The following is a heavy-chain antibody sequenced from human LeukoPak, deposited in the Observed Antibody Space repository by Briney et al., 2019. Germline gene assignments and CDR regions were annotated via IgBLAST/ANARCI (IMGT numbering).Heavy chain of an antibody. CDR2: IKEDGSEK. D-gene: IGHD3-22*01. CDR1: GFTFSTYW. CDR3: ARDSSGYQ. J-gene: IGHJ4*02. V-gene: IGHV3-7*01. Sequence: SGGSLRLSCAASGFTFSTYWMSWVRQAPGKGLEWVANIKEDGSEKYYGDSVKGRFTISRDNAKNSLYLEMNGLRVEDTAVYYCARDSSGYQWGQGTLVTVSS.